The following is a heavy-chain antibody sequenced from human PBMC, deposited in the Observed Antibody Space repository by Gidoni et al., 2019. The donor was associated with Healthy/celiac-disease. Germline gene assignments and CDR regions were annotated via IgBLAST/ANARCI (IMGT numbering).Heavy chain of an antibody. D-gene: IGHD5-12*01. CDR1: GGSISSGGYY. CDR3: ARGWLPSVATTHPGED. J-gene: IGHJ4*02. V-gene: IGHV4-31*03. Sequence: QVQLQESGPGLVKPSQTLSLTCTVSGGSISSGGYYWSWIRQHPGKGLEWIGYIYYSGSTYYNPSLKSRVTISVDTSKNQFSLKLSSVTAADTAVYYCARGWLPSVATTHPGEDWGQGTLVTVSS. CDR2: IYYSGST.